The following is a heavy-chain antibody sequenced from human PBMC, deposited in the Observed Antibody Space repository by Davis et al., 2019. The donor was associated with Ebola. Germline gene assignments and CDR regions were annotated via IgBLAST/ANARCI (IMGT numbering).Heavy chain of an antibody. CDR2: IKQDGSEK. Sequence: GESLKISCAASGFTFSSYSMNWVRQAPGKGLEWVANIKQDGSEKYYVDSVKGRFTISRDNAKNSLYLQMNSLRAEDTAVYYCARGITMINWFDPWGQGTLVTVSS. CDR1: GFTFSSYS. CDR3: ARGITMINWFDP. V-gene: IGHV3-7*03. J-gene: IGHJ5*02. D-gene: IGHD3-22*01.